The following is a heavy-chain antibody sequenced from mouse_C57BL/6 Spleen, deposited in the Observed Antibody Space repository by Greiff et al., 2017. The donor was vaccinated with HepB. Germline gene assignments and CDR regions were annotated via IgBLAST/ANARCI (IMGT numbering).Heavy chain of an antibody. D-gene: IGHD1-1*01. CDR3: TRSSTVVATDYAMDY. Sequence: VQLQQSGAELVRPGASVTLSCKASGYKFTDYEMHWVKQTPVHGLEWIGAIDPETGGTAYNQKFKGKAILTADKSSSTAYMALRSLTSEDSAVYYCTRSSTVVATDYAMDYWGQGTSVTVSS. CDR1: GYKFTDYE. V-gene: IGHV1-15*01. J-gene: IGHJ4*01. CDR2: IDPETGGT.